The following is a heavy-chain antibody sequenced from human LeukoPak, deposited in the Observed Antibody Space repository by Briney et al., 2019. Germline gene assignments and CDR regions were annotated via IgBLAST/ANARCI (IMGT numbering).Heavy chain of an antibody. Sequence: PGGSLRLSCVVSRLTFNSNAMYWVRQAPGKGLEWVSGINVSGGSECYADSVKGRFSVSRDNSKHTVYLQMNSLRAEDTAVYFCASHAHDYDSSGYFDSWGQGALVTVSS. V-gene: IGHV3-23*01. CDR1: RLTFNSNA. CDR2: INVSGGSE. J-gene: IGHJ4*02. CDR3: ASHAHDYDSSGYFDS. D-gene: IGHD3-22*01.